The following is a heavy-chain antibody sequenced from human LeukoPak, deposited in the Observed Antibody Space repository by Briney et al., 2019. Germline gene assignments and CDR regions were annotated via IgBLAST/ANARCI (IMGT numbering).Heavy chain of an antibody. CDR1: GYTFTSYD. Sequence: GASVKVSCKASGYTFTSYDINWVRQATGHGLELMGWMNPNSGNTGYAQKFQGRVTITRNTSFSTDYMELSSLRTDDTAVYYFSRGGGLLWFGEPIDAFDIWGQGTMVTVSS. CDR3: SRGGGLLWFGEPIDAFDI. CDR2: MNPNSGNT. V-gene: IGHV1-8*01. J-gene: IGHJ3*02. D-gene: IGHD3-10*01.